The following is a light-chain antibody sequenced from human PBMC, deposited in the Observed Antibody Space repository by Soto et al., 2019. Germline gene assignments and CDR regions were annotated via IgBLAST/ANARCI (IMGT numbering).Light chain of an antibody. CDR3: QQLNSYPFT. CDR2: AAS. V-gene: IGKV1-9*01. Sequence: IQLTQSPSFLSASAGDRVTITCRASLGISSYLAWYQQKPGKAPKLLMYAASTLQSGVPSRFSGSGSGTEFTLTISSLQPEDFATYYCQQLNSYPFTFVPGTKVEIK. J-gene: IGKJ3*01. CDR1: LGISSY.